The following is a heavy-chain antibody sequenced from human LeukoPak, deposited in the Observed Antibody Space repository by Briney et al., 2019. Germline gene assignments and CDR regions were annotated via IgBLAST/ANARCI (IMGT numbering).Heavy chain of an antibody. CDR3: ARDPIGDIVVVPAANGDAFDI. Sequence: GRSLRLSCAASGFTFSSYAMHWVRQAPGKGLEWVAVISYDGSNKYCADSVKGRFTISRDNSKNTLYLQMNSLRAEDTAVYYCARDPIGDIVVVPAANGDAFDIWGQGTMVTVSS. V-gene: IGHV3-30-3*01. D-gene: IGHD2-2*01. J-gene: IGHJ3*02. CDR1: GFTFSSYA. CDR2: ISYDGSNK.